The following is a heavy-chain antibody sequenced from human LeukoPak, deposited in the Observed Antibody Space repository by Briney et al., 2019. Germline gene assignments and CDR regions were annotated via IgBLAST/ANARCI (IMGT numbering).Heavy chain of an antibody. CDR3: TRGPPSRGFRYGPPRGGMDV. CDR1: GGSFSGYY. D-gene: IGHD5-18*01. Sequence: PSETLSLTCAVYGGSFSGYYWSWIRQPPGKGLEWIGEMNHSGTTTYNPSLKSRVTISVDTSKNQFSLKVNSVIAADTAVYYCTRGPPSRGFRYGPPRGGMDVWGKGTTVTVSS. CDR2: MNHSGTT. V-gene: IGHV4-34*01. J-gene: IGHJ6*04.